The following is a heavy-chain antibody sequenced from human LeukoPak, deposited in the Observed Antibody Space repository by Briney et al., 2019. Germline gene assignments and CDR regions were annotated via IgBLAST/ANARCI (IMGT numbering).Heavy chain of an antibody. CDR1: GFTFRDYW. Sequence: GGSLRLSCAASGFTFRDYWMTWVRQAPGKGLEWVANIKKDGSENYYVDSVKGRFTISRDNAKNSLYLQMNSLRAEDTAVYYCARGHYGMDVWGQGTTVTVSS. CDR3: ARGHYGMDV. J-gene: IGHJ6*02. CDR2: IKKDGSEN. V-gene: IGHV3-7*01.